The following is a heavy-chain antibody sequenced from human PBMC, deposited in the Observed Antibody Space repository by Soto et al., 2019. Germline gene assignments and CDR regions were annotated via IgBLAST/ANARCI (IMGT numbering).Heavy chain of an antibody. Sequence: GESLKISCKGSGYSFTSYWISWVRQMPGKGLEWMGRIDPSDSYTNYSPSFQGHVTISADKSISTAYLQWSSLKASDTAMYYCARPRRSNKGIALAASDDAFDIWGQGTMVTVSS. V-gene: IGHV5-10-1*01. J-gene: IGHJ3*02. D-gene: IGHD6-19*01. CDR3: ARPRRSNKGIALAASDDAFDI. CDR2: IDPSDSYT. CDR1: GYSFTSYW.